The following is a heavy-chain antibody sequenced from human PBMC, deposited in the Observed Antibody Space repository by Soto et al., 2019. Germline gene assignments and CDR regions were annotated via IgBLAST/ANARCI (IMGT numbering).Heavy chain of an antibody. D-gene: IGHD6-6*01. Sequence: QLQLQESGPGLVKPSEPLSLTCTVSGGSFSSSTHYWGWIRQPPGKGLEWIGIMHYSGSTYFNPSLQSRVTIFIDTSKNQFSLKLSSVTAADTALYFCATYSSSSGWFDPWGQGTLVTVSS. CDR1: GGSFSSSTHY. J-gene: IGHJ5*02. CDR3: ATYSSSSGWFDP. CDR2: MHYSGST. V-gene: IGHV4-39*01.